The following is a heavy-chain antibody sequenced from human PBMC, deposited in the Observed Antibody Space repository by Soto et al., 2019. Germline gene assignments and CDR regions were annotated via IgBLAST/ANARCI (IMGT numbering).Heavy chain of an antibody. CDR3: ASDPYYYASDY. J-gene: IGHJ4*02. CDR2: ISGSGTTT. CDR1: GFSFSAQY. V-gene: IGHV3-11*01. Sequence: GGSLRLSCAASGFSFSAQYMTWIRQAPGKGLERVSYISGSGTTTHYTDSVKGRFTVSRDNAKNSVYLQMNSLRAEDTAVYYCASDPYYYASDYWGQGTLVTVSS. D-gene: IGHD3-10*01.